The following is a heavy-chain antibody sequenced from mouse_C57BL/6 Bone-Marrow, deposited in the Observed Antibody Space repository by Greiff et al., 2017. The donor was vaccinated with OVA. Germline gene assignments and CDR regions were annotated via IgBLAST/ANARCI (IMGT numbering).Heavy chain of an antibody. V-gene: IGHV5-4*03. Sequence: EVKVVESGGGLVKPGGSLKLSCAASGFTFSSYAMSWVRQTPEKRLEWVATISDGGSYTYYPDNVKGRFTISRDNAKNNLYLQMSHLKSEDTAMYYCARLCRTPGDYWGQGTTLTVSS. CDR3: ARLCRTPGDY. J-gene: IGHJ2*01. CDR2: ISDGGSYT. CDR1: GFTFSSYA. D-gene: IGHD6-5*01.